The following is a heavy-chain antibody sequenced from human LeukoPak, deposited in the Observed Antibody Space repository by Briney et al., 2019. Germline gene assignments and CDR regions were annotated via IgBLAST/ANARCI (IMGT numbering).Heavy chain of an antibody. CDR2: IWYDGSYK. J-gene: IGHJ4*02. CDR3: AKDLYGDRGTWDY. V-gene: IGHV3-33*06. D-gene: IGHD2/OR15-2a*01. CDR1: GFTFNSYG. Sequence: GGSLRLSRAASGFTFNSYGMHWVRQAPGQGREGVAVIWYDGSYKYYADSVKGRFTISRDNSKNTLYLQMNSLRAEDTAVYYCAKDLYGDRGTWDYWGQGTLVTVSS.